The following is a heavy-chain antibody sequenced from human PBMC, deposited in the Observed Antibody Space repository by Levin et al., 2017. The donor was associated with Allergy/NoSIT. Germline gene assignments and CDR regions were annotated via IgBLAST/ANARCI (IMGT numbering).Heavy chain of an antibody. D-gene: IGHD6-6*01. CDR2: IYYSGST. CDR1: GGSISSSSYY. Sequence: ESLKISCTVSGGSISSSSYYWGWIRQPPGKGLEWIGSIYYSGSTYYNPSLKSRVTISVDTSKNQFSLKLSSVTAADTAVYYCARHYFPRPPDYWGQGTLVTVSS. V-gene: IGHV4-39*01. J-gene: IGHJ4*02. CDR3: ARHYFPRPPDY.